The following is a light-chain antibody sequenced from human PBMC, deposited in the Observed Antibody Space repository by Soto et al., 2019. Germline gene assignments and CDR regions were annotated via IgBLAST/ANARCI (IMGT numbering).Light chain of an antibody. CDR3: QQYNDYSWT. CDR2: KAS. V-gene: IGKV1-5*03. CDR1: QSIGIW. J-gene: IGKJ1*01. Sequence: IQMTQSPSTLSASVGDRVAITCRASQSIGIWLAWYQKKPGKAPRFLVYKASTLQTGVASRFSGSGSGTEFTITIRSLQPDDFATYYCQQYNDYSWTCGQGTKVEIQ.